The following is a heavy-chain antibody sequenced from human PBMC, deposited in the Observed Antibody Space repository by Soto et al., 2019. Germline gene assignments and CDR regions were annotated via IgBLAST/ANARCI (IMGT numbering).Heavy chain of an antibody. CDR3: ARVSGSYYYGMDV. Sequence: QVQLQESGPGLVKPSGTLYLTSAVSGGSISSSYWWSWVRQPPGKGLEWIGEIYHSGSTNYNTSLKSRVTISVDKSKNQFSLKVTSVTAADTALYYCARVSGSYYYGMDVWGQGTTVTVSS. CDR2: IYHSGST. J-gene: IGHJ6*02. V-gene: IGHV4-4*02. CDR1: GGSISSSYW.